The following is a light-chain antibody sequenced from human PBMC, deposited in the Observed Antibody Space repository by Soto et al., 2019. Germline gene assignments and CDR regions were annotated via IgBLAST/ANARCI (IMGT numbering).Light chain of an antibody. J-gene: IGKJ1*01. V-gene: IGKV1-5*01. CDR2: DAS. Sequence: DIQMTQSPSTLSASLGYRFTITCLASQSISTWLAWYQQKPGKAPKVLIFDASSLESGVPSRFSGSGSATEFTLTISSLQPDDFATYYCQQYSIYPWTFGQGTKVDIK. CDR1: QSISTW. CDR3: QQYSIYPWT.